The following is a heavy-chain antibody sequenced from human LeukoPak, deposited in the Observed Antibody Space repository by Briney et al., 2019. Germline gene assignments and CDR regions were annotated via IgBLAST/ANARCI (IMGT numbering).Heavy chain of an antibody. CDR1: GGSISSYY. Sequence: SETLSLTCTVSGGSISSYYWSWIRQPPGKGLEWIGYIYYSGSTNYNPSLKSRVTISVDTSKNQFSLKLGSVTAADTAVYYCAREIVVVPAAIPGYYYMDVWGKGTTVTVSS. CDR3: AREIVVVPAAIPGYYYMDV. J-gene: IGHJ6*03. D-gene: IGHD2-2*01. CDR2: IYYSGST. V-gene: IGHV4-59*01.